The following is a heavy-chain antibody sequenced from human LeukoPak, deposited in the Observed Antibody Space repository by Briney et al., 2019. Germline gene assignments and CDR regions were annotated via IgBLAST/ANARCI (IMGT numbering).Heavy chain of an antibody. V-gene: IGHV1-2*02. CDR1: GYTFTDYY. CDR2: SNPNSGGT. D-gene: IGHD3-10*01. CDR3: ARVKGGFGELSSFDY. J-gene: IGHJ4*02. Sequence: ASVKVSCKASGYTFTDYYMHWVRQAPGQGLQWLGWSNPNSGGTKYAQNFQGRDTMTGDTSITTAYMELSSLTFDDTAVYYCARVKGGFGELSSFDYWGQGTLVTVSP.